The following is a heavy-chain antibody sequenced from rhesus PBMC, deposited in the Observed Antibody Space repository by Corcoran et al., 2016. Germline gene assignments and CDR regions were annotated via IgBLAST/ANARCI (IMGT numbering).Heavy chain of an antibody. CDR2: INSGGGST. Sequence: EVQLVETGGGLVQPGGSLKLSCAASGFTFSSYGMSWVRQAPGKGLEWVSAINSGGGSTYYAESAKGRFTISRDNSKNTLSLQRNSLRAEDTAVYYCAKDPYYEDDYGYYYTYYFDYWGQGVLVTVSS. J-gene: IGHJ4*01. V-gene: IGHV3S5*01. CDR3: AKDPYYEDDYGYYYTYYFDY. D-gene: IGHD3-9*01. CDR1: GFTFSSYG.